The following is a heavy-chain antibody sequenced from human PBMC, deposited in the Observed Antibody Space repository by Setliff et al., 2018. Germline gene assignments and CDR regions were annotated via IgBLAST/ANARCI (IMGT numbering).Heavy chain of an antibody. D-gene: IGHD3-10*01. Sequence: SETLSLTCTVSGGSISSSSYYWGWIRQPPGKGLEWIGSIYYSGSTYYNPSLKSRVTISVDTSKNQISLKLSSVTAADTAVYYCARAEYYYGSGSFHPYYMDVWGQGTTVTVSS. CDR1: GGSISSSSYY. J-gene: IGHJ6*03. CDR3: ARAEYYYGSGSFHPYYMDV. CDR2: IYYSGST. V-gene: IGHV4-39*07.